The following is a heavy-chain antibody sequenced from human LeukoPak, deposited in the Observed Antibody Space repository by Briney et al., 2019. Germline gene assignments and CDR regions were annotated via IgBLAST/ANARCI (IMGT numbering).Heavy chain of an antibody. CDR2: IYYSGST. CDR1: GGSISSSSYY. Sequence: PSETLSLTCTVSGGSISSSSYYWGWIRQPPGKGLEWIGSIYYSGSTYYNPSLKSRVTISVDTSKNQFSLKLSSVTAADTAVYYCAGDNYDILTGYYRTTDYWGQGTLVTVSS. V-gene: IGHV4-39*02. CDR3: AGDNYDILTGYYRTTDY. D-gene: IGHD3-9*01. J-gene: IGHJ4*02.